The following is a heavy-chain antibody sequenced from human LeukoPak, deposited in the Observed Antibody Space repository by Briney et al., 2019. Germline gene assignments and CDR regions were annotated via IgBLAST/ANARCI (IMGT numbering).Heavy chain of an antibody. CDR1: GFTFINAW. V-gene: IGHV3-15*01. J-gene: IGHJ6*03. D-gene: IGHD3-10*01. CDR2: IKSKTDGATT. CDR3: TTETYYYGSGSSYYYMDV. Sequence: GGSLRLSCAASGFTFINAWMSWVRQAPGKGLEWVGRIKSKTDGATTDYAAPVKGRFTISRDDSKNTLYLRMNSLKTEDTAVYYCTTETYYYGSGSSYYYMDVWGKGTTVTVSS.